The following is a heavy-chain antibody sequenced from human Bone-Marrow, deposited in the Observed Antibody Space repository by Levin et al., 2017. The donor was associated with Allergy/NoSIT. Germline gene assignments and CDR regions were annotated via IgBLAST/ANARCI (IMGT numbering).Heavy chain of an antibody. CDR2: SFAHDGTS. CDR1: GYIFTTYH. Sequence: ASVKVSCKASGYIFTTYHIHWLRQGRGQGPQWMGISFAHDGTSLYAQKFQGRVTITRDTSTNTVYMELSSLIYDDTAVYYCIREFPGGSFDYWGQGTLVTVSS. V-gene: IGHV1-46*01. D-gene: IGHD3-16*01. CDR3: IREFPGGSFDY. J-gene: IGHJ4*02.